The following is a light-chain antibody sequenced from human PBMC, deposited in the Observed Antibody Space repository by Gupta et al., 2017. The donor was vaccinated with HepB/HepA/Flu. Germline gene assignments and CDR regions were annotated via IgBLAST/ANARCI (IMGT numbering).Light chain of an antibody. J-gene: IGLJ2*01. CDR3: AAWDDSLTGPV. Sequence: QSVLTQPPSASGTPGQRVIISCSGSLSNIGSSTVHCYQQFPGTAPKLLIDSNSQRPSGAPARFSGSKSATSASLAISGFQADDEAVYYCAAWDDSLTGPVFGGGTEVTVL. CDR2: SNS. CDR1: LSNIGSST. V-gene: IGLV1-44*01.